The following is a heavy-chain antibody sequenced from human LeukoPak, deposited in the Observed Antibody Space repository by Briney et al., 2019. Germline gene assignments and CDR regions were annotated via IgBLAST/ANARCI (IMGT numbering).Heavy chain of an antibody. V-gene: IGHV3-64*01. Sequence: GGSLRLSCATSGFTLTNFAMHWVRQAPGKGLEYVSAMSSDGGTTYYANSVKGRFTMSRDKSKNAVYLQMGSLSPDDMAVYYCARGGSLSAYDSWGQGTLVTVSS. CDR1: GFTLTNFA. CDR2: MSSDGGTT. D-gene: IGHD2/OR15-2a*01. J-gene: IGHJ4*02. CDR3: ARGGSLSAYDS.